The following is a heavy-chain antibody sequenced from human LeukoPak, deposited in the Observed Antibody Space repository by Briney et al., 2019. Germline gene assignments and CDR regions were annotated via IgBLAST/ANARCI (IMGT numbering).Heavy chain of an antibody. D-gene: IGHD7-27*01. CDR1: GGSFSGYY. CDR2: VNHSGST. Sequence: SETLSLTCAVYGGSFSGYYWSWIRQPPGKGLEWVGEVNHSGSTNYNPSLKSRVTISVDTSKNQFSLKLSSVTAADTAVYYCARLTLTGSLNWGQGTLVTVSS. V-gene: IGHV4-34*01. CDR3: ARLTLTGSLN. J-gene: IGHJ4*02.